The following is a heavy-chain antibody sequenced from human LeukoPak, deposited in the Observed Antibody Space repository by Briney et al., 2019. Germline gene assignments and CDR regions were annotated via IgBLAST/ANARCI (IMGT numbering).Heavy chain of an antibody. CDR3: ARGGGYDYYYYYMDV. J-gene: IGHJ6*03. CDR2: IIPIFGTA. D-gene: IGHD5-12*01. V-gene: IGHV1-69*01. CDR1: GGTFSSCA. Sequence: SVKVSCKASGGTFSSCAISWVRQAPGQGLEWMGGIIPIFGTANYAQKFQGRVTITADESTSTAYMELSSLRSEDTAVYYCARGGGYDYYYYYMDVWGKGTTVTVSS.